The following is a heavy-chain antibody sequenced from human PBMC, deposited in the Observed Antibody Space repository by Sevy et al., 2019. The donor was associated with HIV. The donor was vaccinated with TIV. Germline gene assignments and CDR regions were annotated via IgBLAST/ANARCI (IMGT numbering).Heavy chain of an antibody. CDR3: AKESLVRGIKTEAFDI. D-gene: IGHD3-10*01. CDR1: GFIFRDYG. J-gene: IGHJ3*02. V-gene: IGHV3-30*02. CDR2: ITFYGRNK. Sequence: GGSLRLSCAASGFIFRDYGMHWVRQAPGKGLEWVTFITFYGRNKNYGDSVRGRFTISRDNAKNTLYVQMNSLRDEDTAVYYCAKESLVRGIKTEAFDIWGQGTMVTVSS.